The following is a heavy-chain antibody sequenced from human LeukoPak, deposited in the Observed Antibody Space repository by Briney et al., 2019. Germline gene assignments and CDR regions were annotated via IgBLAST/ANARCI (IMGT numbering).Heavy chain of an antibody. CDR2: LYNAGST. V-gene: IGHV3-53*01. D-gene: IGHD3-22*01. CDR3: ARDKGDYDTSGSLFVF. CDR1: GFIVSNNY. J-gene: IGHJ4*02. Sequence: QSGGSLRLSCVASGFIVSNNYMSWVRQAPGKGLEWVSVLYNAGSTYYADSVKGRFTISRDNAKNSLFLQMNSLRAEDTAVYYCARDKGDYDTSGSLFVFGGQGTLVTVSS.